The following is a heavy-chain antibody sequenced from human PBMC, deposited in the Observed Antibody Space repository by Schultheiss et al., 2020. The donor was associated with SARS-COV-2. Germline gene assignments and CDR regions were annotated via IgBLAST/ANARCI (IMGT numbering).Heavy chain of an antibody. CDR3: ATWVEYQDYFDS. V-gene: IGHV4-59*01. J-gene: IGHJ4*02. CDR1: GGSISSYY. CDR2: INHRGST. Sequence: SETLSLTCTVSGGSISSYYWSWIRQPPGKGLEWIGDINHRGSTNYNPSLKSRLTMSVDASKIQFSLELTSVTAADTAVYYCATWVEYQDYFDSWGQGTLVTVSS. D-gene: IGHD2-2*01.